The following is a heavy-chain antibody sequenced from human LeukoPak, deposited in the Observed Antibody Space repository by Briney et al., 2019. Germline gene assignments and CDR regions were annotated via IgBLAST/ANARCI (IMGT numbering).Heavy chain of an antibody. V-gene: IGHV3-74*01. Sequence: GGSLRLSCAASGNYWMHWVRQAPGKGLVWVSHINSDGSWTSYADPVKGRFTISKDNAKNTVYLQMNSLRAEDTAVYYCVSFYETYWGRGTLVTVPS. CDR3: VSFYETY. CDR2: INSDGSWT. D-gene: IGHD2/OR15-2a*01. J-gene: IGHJ4*02. CDR1: GNYW.